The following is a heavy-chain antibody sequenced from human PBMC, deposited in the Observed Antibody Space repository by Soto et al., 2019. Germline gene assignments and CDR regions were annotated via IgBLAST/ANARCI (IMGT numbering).Heavy chain of an antibody. CDR2: INPKSGGT. J-gene: IGHJ3*02. Sequence: ASVKVYCKASGYSFSDCYIHWVRQAAGQGLEWMGWINPKSGGTHYTQKFQGCVTMTRDTSISTAYMELSRLRSDDTAVDYCARDYYYDTSSYGGGEAFDIWGQGTMVTVSS. CDR1: GYSFSDCY. V-gene: IGHV1-2*04. CDR3: ARDYYYDTSSYGGGEAFDI. D-gene: IGHD3-22*01.